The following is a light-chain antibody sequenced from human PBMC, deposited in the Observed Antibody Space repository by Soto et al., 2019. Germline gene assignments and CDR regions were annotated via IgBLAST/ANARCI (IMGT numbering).Light chain of an antibody. J-gene: IGKJ1*01. V-gene: IGKV2-28*01. CDR2: LGS. Sequence: DIVMTQSPLSLVVTAGEPASISCRSSQSLLFNNEYNYLDWYLQKPGQSPQLLMYLGSNRAPGVPARFSGTGSGKDFTLQISSGGAEDGGFYYWMQGLPAPWTVGQGTKVEIK. CDR3: MQGLPAPWT. CDR1: QSLLFNNEYNY.